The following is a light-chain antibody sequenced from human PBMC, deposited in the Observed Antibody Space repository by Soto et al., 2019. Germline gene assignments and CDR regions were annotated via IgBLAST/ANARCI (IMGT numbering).Light chain of an antibody. V-gene: IGLV3-21*02. CDR2: DDS. Sequence: SYELTQPPSVSVAPGQTARITCGGNNIGSKSVHWYQQKPGQAPVVVVYDDSGRPSEIPERFSGSNSGNTATLTISRVEAGDEADYYCQVWDSSSDHYVFGTGTKVTVL. CDR1: NIGSKS. J-gene: IGLJ1*01. CDR3: QVWDSSSDHYV.